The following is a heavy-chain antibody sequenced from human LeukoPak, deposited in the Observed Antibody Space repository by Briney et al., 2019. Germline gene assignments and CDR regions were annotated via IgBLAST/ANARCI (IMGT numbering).Heavy chain of an antibody. V-gene: IGHV3-23*01. CDR2: ISGGGGST. Sequence: GGSLRLSCAASGFTFSSYAMSWVRQAPGKGLEWVSAISGGGGSTYYADSVKGRFTISRDNSKNTLYLQMNSLRAEDTAVYCCATPSDPSSSWYAPIDYWGQGTLVTVSS. D-gene: IGHD6-13*01. J-gene: IGHJ4*02. CDR1: GFTFSSYA. CDR3: ATPSDPSSSWYAPIDY.